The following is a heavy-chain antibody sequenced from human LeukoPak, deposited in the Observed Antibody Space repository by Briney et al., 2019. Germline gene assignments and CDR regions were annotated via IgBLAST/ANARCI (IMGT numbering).Heavy chain of an antibody. CDR1: GFTFSTYD. D-gene: IGHD6-13*01. V-gene: IGHV3-23*01. CDR3: AHISSSWPDY. Sequence: GGSLRLSCAASGFTFSTYDMNWVRQAPGKGLEWVSAISGSGGSTYYADSVKGRFTISRDNSKNTLYLQMNSLRAEDTAVYYCAHISSSWPDYWGQGTLVTVSS. J-gene: IGHJ4*02. CDR2: ISGSGGST.